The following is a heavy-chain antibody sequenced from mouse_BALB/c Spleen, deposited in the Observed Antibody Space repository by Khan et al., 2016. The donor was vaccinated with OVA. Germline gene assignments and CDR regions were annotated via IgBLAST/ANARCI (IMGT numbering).Heavy chain of an antibody. Sequence: EVQLQESGPGLVKPSQSLSLTCTVTGYSIASGYGWNWIRQFPGNKLEWMGYLSYSGSTNYNPSLKSRISITRDTSKNQFFLQLNSVTTEDTATYYCARTARIKYWGQGTTLTVSS. V-gene: IGHV3-2*02. D-gene: IGHD1-2*01. CDR2: LSYSGST. J-gene: IGHJ2*01. CDR3: ARTARIKY. CDR1: GYSIASGYG.